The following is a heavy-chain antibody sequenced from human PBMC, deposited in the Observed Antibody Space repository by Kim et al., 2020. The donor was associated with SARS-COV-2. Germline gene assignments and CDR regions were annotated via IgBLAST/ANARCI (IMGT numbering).Heavy chain of an antibody. CDR2: IYYSGNT. V-gene: IGHV4-39*01. CDR3: VRSRRDCSDTNCPGEADC. Sequence: SETLSLTCTVSGGSIISSSYYWGWIRQPPGMGLEWIGSIYYSGNTYYNPSLKGRVTVSVDTSRNQFSLKLSSVTAADTAVYYCVRSRRDCSDTNCPGEADCWGQGTLVSLSS. D-gene: IGHD2-2*01. J-gene: IGHJ4*02. CDR1: GGSIISSSYY.